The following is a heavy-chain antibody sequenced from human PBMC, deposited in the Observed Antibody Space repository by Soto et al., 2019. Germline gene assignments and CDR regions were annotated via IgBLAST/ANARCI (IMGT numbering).Heavy chain of an antibody. CDR1: GGSISSGDYY. V-gene: IGHV4-30-4*01. J-gene: IGHJ6*02. Sequence: QVQLQESGPGLVKPSQTLSLTCTVSGGSISSGDYYWSWIRQPPGKGLEWIGYIYYSGSTYYNPSLKSRVTISVDTSKNQYSLKLSSVTAADTAVYYCAGTAAQGYYYYGMDVWGQGTTVTVSS. CDR2: IYYSGST. CDR3: AGTAAQGYYYYGMDV. D-gene: IGHD2-2*01.